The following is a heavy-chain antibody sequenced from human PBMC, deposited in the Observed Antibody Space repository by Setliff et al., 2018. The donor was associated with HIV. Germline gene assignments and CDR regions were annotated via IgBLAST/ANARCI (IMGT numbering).Heavy chain of an antibody. Sequence: SETLSLTCAVYGGSFSGYYWSWIRQPPGKGLEWIGEINHSGSTNYNPSLKSRVTISVDTSKNQFSLKLSSVTAADTAVYYCARDWSRDGYYFWGVWGKGTTVTVSS. CDR3: ARDWSRDGYYFWGV. D-gene: IGHD3-3*01. J-gene: IGHJ6*04. CDR1: GGSFSGYY. V-gene: IGHV4-34*01. CDR2: INHSGST.